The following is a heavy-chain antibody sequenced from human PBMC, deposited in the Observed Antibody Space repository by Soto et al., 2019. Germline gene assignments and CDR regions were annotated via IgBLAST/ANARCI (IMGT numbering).Heavy chain of an antibody. Sequence: SETLSLTCTVSGGSISSGGYYWSWIRQHPGKGLEWIGYIYYSGSTYYNPSLKSRVTISVDTSKNQFSLKLSSVTAADTAVYYCARDIFPRDYGAYHYGMDVWGQGTTVTSP. CDR1: GGSISSGGYY. V-gene: IGHV4-31*03. CDR2: IYYSGST. J-gene: IGHJ6*02. D-gene: IGHD3-16*01. CDR3: ARDIFPRDYGAYHYGMDV.